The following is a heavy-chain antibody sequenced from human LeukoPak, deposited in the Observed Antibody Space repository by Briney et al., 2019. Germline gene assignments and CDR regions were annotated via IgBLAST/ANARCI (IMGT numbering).Heavy chain of an antibody. CDR1: GFTFGDYT. CDR2: IRRKAYGGTT. CDR3: TRGERITIFVLGSGYMDV. Sequence: HTEGSLRLSCTASGFTFGDYTMSWVRQAPGKGLEWVGFIRRKAYGGTTEYAASVKGRFTISRDDSKSIAYLQMNSLKTEDTAVYYCTRGERITIFVLGSGYMDVWGKGTTVTVSS. J-gene: IGHJ6*03. V-gene: IGHV3-49*04. D-gene: IGHD3-3*01.